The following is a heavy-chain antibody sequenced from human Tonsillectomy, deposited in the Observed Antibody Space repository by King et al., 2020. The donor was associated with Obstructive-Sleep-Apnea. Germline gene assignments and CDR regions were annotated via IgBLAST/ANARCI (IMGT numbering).Heavy chain of an antibody. D-gene: IGHD1-20*01. CDR1: GGSISGSAYY. CDR2: IHYSGST. J-gene: IGHJ4*02. V-gene: IGHV4-39*07. Sequence: QLQESGPGLVRELVKPSETLSLTCTVSGGSISGSAYYWGWIRQPPGKGLEWIGNIHYSGSTYYNPSLKSRVTMSVETSKNQFSLRLTSVTAADTAVYYCATSISRITQAFDNWGQGTLVTVSS. CDR3: ATSISRITQAFDN.